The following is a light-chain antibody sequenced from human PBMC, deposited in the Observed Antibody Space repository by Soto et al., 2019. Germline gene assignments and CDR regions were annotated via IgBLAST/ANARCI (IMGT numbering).Light chain of an antibody. CDR3: GTWDSSMSAAGWV. J-gene: IGLJ3*02. Sequence: QSVLTQPPSVSAAPGQKVTLSCSGSSFNIGNNYVSWFQQLPGAAPKLLIYHNDKRPSGIPDRFSGSKSGTSATLGITGLQTGDEADYYCGTWDSSMSAAGWVFGGGTKVTVL. CDR2: HND. CDR1: SFNIGNNY. V-gene: IGLV1-51*01.